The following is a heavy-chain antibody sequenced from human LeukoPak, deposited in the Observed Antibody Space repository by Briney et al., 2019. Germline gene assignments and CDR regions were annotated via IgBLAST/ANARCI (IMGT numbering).Heavy chain of an antibody. Sequence: GESLRLSCAASGFTFSTYGMSWVRQAPGRGLEWVSYISGSSSAINYADSVKGRFTISRDNSKNPLYLQMNSLRAEDTAVYYCARQIVGATGPGVYWGQGTLVTVSS. CDR3: ARQIVGATGPGVY. D-gene: IGHD1-26*01. CDR1: GFTFSTYG. CDR2: ISGSSSAI. V-gene: IGHV3-48*01. J-gene: IGHJ4*02.